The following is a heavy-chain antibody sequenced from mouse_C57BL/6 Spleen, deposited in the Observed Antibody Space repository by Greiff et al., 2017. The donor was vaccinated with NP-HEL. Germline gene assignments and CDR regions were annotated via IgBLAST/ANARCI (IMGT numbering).Heavy chain of an antibody. CDR3: ARSLFITTVVAPDY. J-gene: IGHJ2*01. V-gene: IGHV1-39*01. CDR2: INPNYGTT. CDR1: GYSFTDYN. D-gene: IGHD1-1*01. Sequence: VQLQQSGPELVKPGASVKISCKASGYSFTDYNMNWVKQSNGKSLEWIGVINPNYGTTSDNQKFKGKATLTVDQSSSTAYMQLNSLTSEDSAVYYCARSLFITTVVAPDYWGQGTTLTVSS.